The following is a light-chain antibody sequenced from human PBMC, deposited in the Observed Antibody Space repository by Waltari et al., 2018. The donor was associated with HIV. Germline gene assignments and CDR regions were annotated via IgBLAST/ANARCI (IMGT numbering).Light chain of an antibody. CDR1: SSTTLDGFV. V-gene: IGLV1-40*01. Sequence: QSVLTQPPSVSGAPGQRVTISCTGSSSTTLDGFVVNWYRQLPGTAPKLLIYGNSNRPSGVPDRVSGAKSGTSASLAITGLQAEDEADYYCQSHDNSLSAWVFGGGTRLTVL. CDR2: GNS. J-gene: IGLJ3*02. CDR3: QSHDNSLSAWV.